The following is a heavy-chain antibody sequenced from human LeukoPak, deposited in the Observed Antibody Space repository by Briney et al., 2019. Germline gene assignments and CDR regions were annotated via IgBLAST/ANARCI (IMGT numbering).Heavy chain of an antibody. CDR3: ARELQYYYYYYMDV. CDR1: GGSFSGYY. CDR2: INHSGST. V-gene: IGHV4-34*01. J-gene: IGHJ6*03. Sequence: SETLPLTCAVYGGSFSGYYWSWIRQPPGKGLEWIGEINHSGSTNYSPSLKSRVTISVDTSKNQFSLKLSSVTAADTAVYYCARELQYYYYYYMDVWGKGTTVTVSS.